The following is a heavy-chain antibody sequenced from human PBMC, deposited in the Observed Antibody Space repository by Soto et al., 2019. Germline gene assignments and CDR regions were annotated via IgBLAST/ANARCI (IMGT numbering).Heavy chain of an antibody. CDR3: ARALDLLSVTPLIYYYYGMDV. Sequence: EVQLVESGGGLVQPGGSLRLSCAASGFTFSSYWMHWVRQAPGKGLVWVSRINSDGSSTSYADSVKGRFTISRDNAKNTLSLQMNSLRAEDTAVYYCARALDLLSVTPLIYYYYGMDVWGQGTTVTVSS. J-gene: IGHJ6*02. CDR1: GFTFSSYW. D-gene: IGHD4-17*01. V-gene: IGHV3-74*01. CDR2: INSDGSST.